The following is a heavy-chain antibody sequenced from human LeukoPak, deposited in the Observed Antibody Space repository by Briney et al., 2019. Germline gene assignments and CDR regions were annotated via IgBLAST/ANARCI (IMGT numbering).Heavy chain of an antibody. V-gene: IGHV1-24*01. CDR2: FDPEDGET. Sequence: ASVKVSCKVSGYTLTELSMHWVRQAPGKGLEWMGGFDPEDGETIYAQKFQGRVTMTEDTPTDTAYMELSSLRSEDTAVYYCAVGITAIIYYYYGMDVWGQGTTVTVSS. CDR3: AVGITAIIYYYYGMDV. J-gene: IGHJ6*02. CDR1: GYTLTELS. D-gene: IGHD2-2*02.